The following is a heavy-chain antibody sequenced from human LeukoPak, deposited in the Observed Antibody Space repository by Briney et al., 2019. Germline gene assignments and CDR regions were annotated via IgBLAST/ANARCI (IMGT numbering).Heavy chain of an antibody. J-gene: IGHJ5*02. D-gene: IGHD3-22*01. CDR2: IYTSGST. Sequence: PSQTLSLTCTVSGGSISSGSYYWSWIRQPAGKGLEWIGRIYTSGSTNYNPSLKSRVTISVDTSKNQFSLKLSSVTAADTAVYYCAREPAYYYDSSGYYPPGLYNWFDPWGQGTLVTVSS. V-gene: IGHV4-61*02. CDR1: GGSISSGSYY. CDR3: AREPAYYYDSSGYYPPGLYNWFDP.